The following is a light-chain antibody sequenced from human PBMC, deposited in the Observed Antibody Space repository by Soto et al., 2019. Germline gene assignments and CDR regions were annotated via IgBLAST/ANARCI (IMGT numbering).Light chain of an antibody. J-gene: IGKJ2*01. Sequence: DIVLTQSPGTLSLSPGERAILSCRATQTVRSNYLAWYQQKSGQAPRLLIYGVSSRATGIPERFSGSGSGTDFPITISRLEPEDFAVYYCQQYTRSPFTFGQGTKLEI. CDR3: QQYTRSPFT. CDR1: QTVRSNY. V-gene: IGKV3-20*01. CDR2: GVS.